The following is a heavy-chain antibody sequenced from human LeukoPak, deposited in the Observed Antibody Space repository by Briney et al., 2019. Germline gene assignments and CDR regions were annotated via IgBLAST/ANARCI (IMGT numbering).Heavy chain of an antibody. J-gene: IGHJ3*02. CDR1: GFTFDDYG. V-gene: IGHV3-20*04. Sequence: GGPLRLSCAASGFTFDDYGMSWVRQAPGKGLEWVSGINWNGGSTGYADSVKGRFTISRDNAKNSLYLQMNSLRAEDTALYYCARDRKFTDAFDIWGQGTMVTVSS. CDR3: ARDRKFTDAFDI. CDR2: INWNGGST.